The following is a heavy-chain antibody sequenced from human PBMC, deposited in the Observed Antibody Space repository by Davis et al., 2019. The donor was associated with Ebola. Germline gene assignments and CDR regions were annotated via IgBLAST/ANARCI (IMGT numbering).Heavy chain of an antibody. J-gene: IGHJ4*02. D-gene: IGHD4-23*01. CDR3: ARIPRGGNLDY. V-gene: IGHV4-39*01. CDR2: IYYSGST. Sequence: PSETLSLTCTVSGGSISSSSYYWGWIRQPPGKGLEWIGSIYYSGSTYYNPSLKSRVTISVDTSKNQFSLKLSSVTAADTAVYYCARIPRGGNLDYWGQGTLVTVSS. CDR1: GGSISSSSYY.